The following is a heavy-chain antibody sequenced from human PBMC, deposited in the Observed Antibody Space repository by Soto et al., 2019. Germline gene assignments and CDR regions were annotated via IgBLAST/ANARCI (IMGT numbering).Heavy chain of an antibody. V-gene: IGHV5-10-1*01. J-gene: IGHJ6*02. CDR3: ARRYYDFWSGYSMDV. CDR1: GYSFTSYW. Sequence: PGESLKISCKGSGYSFTSYWIGWVRQMPGKGLEWMGMIDPSDSYTSYSPSFQGHVTISADKSISTAYLQWSSLKASDTAMYYCARRYYDFWSGYSMDVWGQGTTVTVSS. CDR2: IDPSDSYT. D-gene: IGHD3-3*01.